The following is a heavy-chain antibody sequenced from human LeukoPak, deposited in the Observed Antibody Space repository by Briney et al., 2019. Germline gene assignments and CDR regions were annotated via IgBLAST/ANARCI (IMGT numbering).Heavy chain of an antibody. CDR2: IYYSGST. J-gene: IGHJ3*02. Sequence: SETLSLTCTVSGGSISSSSYYWGWIRQPPGKGLEWIGNIYYSGSTYYNPSLKSRVTISIDAAKNQFSLKLSSVTAAGTATYYCASYFFDQSKALDIWGQGTVVTVSA. V-gene: IGHV4-39*07. CDR3: ASYFFDQSKALDI. CDR1: GGSISSSSYY. D-gene: IGHD3-9*01.